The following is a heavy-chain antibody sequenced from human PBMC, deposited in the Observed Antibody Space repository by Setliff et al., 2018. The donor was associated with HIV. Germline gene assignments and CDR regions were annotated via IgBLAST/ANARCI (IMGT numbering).Heavy chain of an antibody. CDR2: ISDSGTT. CDR1: GGSISPYY. J-gene: IGHJ5*02. D-gene: IGHD2-15*01. CDR3: AKCGGTCWHNFFGP. Sequence: PSETLSLTCTDSGGSISPYYWSWIRQPPGKGLEWIAWISDSGTTNYNPSLKSRVTLSVDTSKNQFSLSLRAEDTAVYYCAKCGGTCWHNFFGPWGQGTLVTVSS. V-gene: IGHV4-59*12.